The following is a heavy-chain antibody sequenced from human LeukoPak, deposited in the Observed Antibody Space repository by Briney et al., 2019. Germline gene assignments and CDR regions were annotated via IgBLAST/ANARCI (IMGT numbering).Heavy chain of an antibody. V-gene: IGHV1-2*02. Sequence: ASVKVSCKASGYTFTGYYMHWVRQAPGQGLEWMGWINPNSGGTNYAQKFQGRVTMTRDTSISTAYMELSRLRSDDTAVYYCARDMRDGFNWFDPWGQGTLVTVPS. D-gene: IGHD5-24*01. CDR3: ARDMRDGFNWFDP. CDR1: GYTFTGYY. J-gene: IGHJ5*02. CDR2: INPNSGGT.